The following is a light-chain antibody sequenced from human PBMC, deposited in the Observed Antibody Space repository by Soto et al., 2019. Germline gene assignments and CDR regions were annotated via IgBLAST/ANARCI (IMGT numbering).Light chain of an antibody. Sequence: EIVMTQSPATLSVSPGERATLSCRASQSVSTNLAWYQQKPGQAPRLLIYGASTRATGLPARFSGSGSGTEFTLTISSLQSEDFAVYYCQQYNDWLLYTFGQGTMLEIK. V-gene: IGKV3-15*01. CDR2: GAS. CDR3: QQYNDWLLYT. J-gene: IGKJ2*01. CDR1: QSVSTN.